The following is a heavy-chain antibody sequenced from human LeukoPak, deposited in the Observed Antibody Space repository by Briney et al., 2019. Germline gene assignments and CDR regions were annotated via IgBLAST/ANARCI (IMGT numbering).Heavy chain of an antibody. CDR3: SRESGAFCPFGY. J-gene: IGHJ4*02. CDR1: GGSISSGDHY. D-gene: IGHD1-26*01. Sequence: SETLSLTCTVSGGSISSGDHYWSWIRQPPGKGLEWIGYIYYSGNTYHNPSLKSRVTISVDPSKNQFSLKLSSVTAADTAIYYCSRESGAFCPFGYWGQGTLVIVPP. CDR2: IYYSGNT. V-gene: IGHV4-30-4*01.